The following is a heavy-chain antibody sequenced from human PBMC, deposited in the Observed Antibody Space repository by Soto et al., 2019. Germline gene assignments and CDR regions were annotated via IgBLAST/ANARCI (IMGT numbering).Heavy chain of an antibody. D-gene: IGHD2-15*01. J-gene: IGHJ6*02. CDR3: ARGYCSGGNCYSGMDV. V-gene: IGHV1-69*13. CDR2: IIPISGTT. CDR1: GGTFSTHA. Sequence: SVKVSCKASGGTFSTHAIIWVRQAPGHGLEWMGGIIPISGTTYYTQKFQGRVTITADEPTSTAFMELSSLKSEDTPVFYCARGYCSGGNCYSGMDVWGQGTMVTVSS.